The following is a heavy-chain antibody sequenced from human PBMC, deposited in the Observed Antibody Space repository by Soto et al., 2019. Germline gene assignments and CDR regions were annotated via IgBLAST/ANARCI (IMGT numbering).Heavy chain of an antibody. CDR2: INAGNGNT. CDR1: GYTFTSYA. V-gene: IGHV1-3*01. Sequence: ASVKVSCKASGYTFTSYAMHWVRQAPGQRLEWMGWINAGNGNTRYSQKFQGRVTITRDTSASTAYMELSSLRSEDTAVYYCARELLELQYNDAFDIWGQGTMVTVSS. CDR3: ARELLELQYNDAFDI. J-gene: IGHJ3*02. D-gene: IGHD3-3*01.